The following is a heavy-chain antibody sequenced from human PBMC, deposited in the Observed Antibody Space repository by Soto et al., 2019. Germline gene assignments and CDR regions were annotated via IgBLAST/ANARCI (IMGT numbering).Heavy chain of an antibody. J-gene: IGHJ6*02. CDR1: GFTFSSYG. CDR3: TGALDLPPYYLHYGLDL. V-gene: IGHV3-23*01. CDR2: IGSSDAYI. Sequence: ELRLLESGGGLVQPGGSLRLSCAASGFTFSSYGWSWVRRAPGKGLEWVAGIGSSDAYIYYVASVRGRFTISRDNFQNTLYLQMNSLRAEDTAVYYCTGALDLPPYYLHYGLDLWGQGTTVTVSS. D-gene: IGHD1-26*01.